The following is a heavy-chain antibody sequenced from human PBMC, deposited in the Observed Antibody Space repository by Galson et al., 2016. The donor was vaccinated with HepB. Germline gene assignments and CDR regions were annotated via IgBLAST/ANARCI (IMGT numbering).Heavy chain of an antibody. CDR2: IYSGGST. D-gene: IGHD3-9*01. V-gene: IGHV3-53*01. CDR1: GFAVRSNF. J-gene: IGHJ4*02. Sequence: SLRLSCAVSGFAVRSNFMAWVRQAPGKGLEWVSLIYSGGSTYYADSVRGRFTISRDNSKNTLFLEMLNLRAEDTAVYYCARGRYDILTLANWGQGTLVTVSS. CDR3: ARGRYDILTLAN.